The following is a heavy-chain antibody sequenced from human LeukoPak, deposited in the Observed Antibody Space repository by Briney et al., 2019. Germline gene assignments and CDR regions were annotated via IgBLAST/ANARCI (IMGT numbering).Heavy chain of an antibody. D-gene: IGHD6-13*01. CDR3: VRTEDSSSWSLFDY. J-gene: IGHJ4*02. V-gene: IGHV5-51*01. CDR1: GYSFTNYW. Sequence: GESLKISCKGSGYSFTNYWIGWVRQMPGKGLESMGIIFPGDSDTRYSPSFPGQVTISVDKSISTAYLQWSSLKASDTAMYYCVRTEDSSSWSLFDYWGQGTLVTVSS. CDR2: IFPGDSDT.